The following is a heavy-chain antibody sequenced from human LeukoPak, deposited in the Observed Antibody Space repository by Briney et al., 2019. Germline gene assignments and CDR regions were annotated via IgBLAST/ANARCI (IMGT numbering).Heavy chain of an antibody. CDR3: ARSDGYGLVGI. J-gene: IGHJ3*02. CDR1: GGSINTYY. D-gene: IGHD3-10*01. Sequence: SETLSLTCTVSGGSINTYYWSWIRQPAGKGLEWIGRIYTSGSTNYNPSLKSRVTMPLDTSKNQLSLNLTSVTAADTAVYYCARSDGYGLVGIWGQGTMVTVSS. V-gene: IGHV4-4*07. CDR2: IYTSGST.